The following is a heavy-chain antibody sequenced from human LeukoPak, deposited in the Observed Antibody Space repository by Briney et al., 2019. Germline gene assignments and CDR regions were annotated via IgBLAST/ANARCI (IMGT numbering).Heavy chain of an antibody. D-gene: IGHD3-10*01. V-gene: IGHV5-51*01. CDR2: IYPGDSDT. CDR1: EYNFSDYW. J-gene: IGHJ4*02. CDR3: ARRWGSGSFDS. Sequence: GASLKISCEASEYNFSDYWIGWGRQMPGKGLEWMGIIYPGDSDTKYSPSFQGQVTISADKSISTAYLQWSSLKASDTAIYYCARRWGSGSFDSWGQGTLVTVSS.